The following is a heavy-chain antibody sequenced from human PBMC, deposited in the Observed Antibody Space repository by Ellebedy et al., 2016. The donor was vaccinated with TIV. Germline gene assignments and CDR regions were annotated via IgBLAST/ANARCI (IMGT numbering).Heavy chain of an antibody. CDR2: IYYSGST. CDR1: GGSISSYY. V-gene: IGHV4-59*13. J-gene: IGHJ4*02. D-gene: IGHD1-26*01. CDR3: ARGVVGATPFDY. Sequence: SETLSLTXTVSGGSISSYYWSWIRQPPGKGLEWIGYIYYSGSTNYNPSLKSRVTISVDTSKNQFSLKLSSVTAADTAVYYCARGVVGATPFDYWGQGTLVTVSS.